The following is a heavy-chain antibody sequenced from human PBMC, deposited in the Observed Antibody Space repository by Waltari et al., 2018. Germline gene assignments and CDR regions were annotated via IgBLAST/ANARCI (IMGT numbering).Heavy chain of an antibody. CDR1: GFTFSSSW. D-gene: IGHD3-10*01. CDR2: INSDGSGT. Sequence: EVQLVESGGGLVQPGGSLRLSCAASGFTFSSSWMHWVRQAPGKGLVWVSRINSDGSGTSYADSVKGRFTISRDNAKNTLYLQMNSLRAEDTAVYYCGRREGSVTMVLGIDYWGQGTLVTVSS. CDR3: GRREGSVTMVLGIDY. V-gene: IGHV3-74*01. J-gene: IGHJ4*02.